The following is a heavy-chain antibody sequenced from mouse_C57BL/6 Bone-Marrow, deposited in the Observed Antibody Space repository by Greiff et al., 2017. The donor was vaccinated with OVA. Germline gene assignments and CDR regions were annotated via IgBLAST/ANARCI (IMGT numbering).Heavy chain of an antibody. Sequence: VQLQQPGAELVKPGASVKMSCKASGYTFTSYWITWVKQRPGQGLEWIGDIYPGSGSTTYNEKFKSKATLTVDTSSSTAYMQLSSLTSEDSAVYYCARSRGVTTVVARGYFDVWGTGTTVTVSS. D-gene: IGHD1-1*01. CDR3: ARSRGVTTVVARGYFDV. V-gene: IGHV1-55*01. J-gene: IGHJ1*03. CDR2: IYPGSGST. CDR1: GYTFTSYW.